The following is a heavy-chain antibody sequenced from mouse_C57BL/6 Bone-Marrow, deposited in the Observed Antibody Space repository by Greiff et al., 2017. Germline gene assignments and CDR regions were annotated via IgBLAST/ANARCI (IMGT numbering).Heavy chain of an antibody. CDR2: IYPGDGDT. J-gene: IGHJ1*03. CDR3: ARERRVYYYGSRYFDV. D-gene: IGHD1-1*01. V-gene: IGHV1-82*01. CDR1: GYAFSSSW. Sequence: QVQLQQSGPELVKPGASVKISCKASGYAFSSSWMNWVKQRPGKGLEWIGRIYPGDGDTNYNGKFKGKATLTADKSSSTAYMQLSSLTSEDSAVYFCARERRVYYYGSRYFDVWGTGTTVTVSS.